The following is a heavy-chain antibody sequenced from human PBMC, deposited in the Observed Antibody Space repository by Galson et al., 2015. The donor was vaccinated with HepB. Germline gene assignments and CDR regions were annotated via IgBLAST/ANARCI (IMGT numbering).Heavy chain of an antibody. V-gene: IGHV3-7*03. CDR1: GFTFSNYW. J-gene: IGHJ4*02. CDR2: IKQDGSEK. D-gene: IGHD2/OR15-2a*01. CDR3: ARDYTLGASVYYFDY. Sequence: SLRLSCAASGFTFSNYWMSWVRQAPGKGLEWVANIKQDGSEKYYVDSVKGRFTISRDNAKNSLYLQMNSLRAEDTAVYYCARDYTLGASVYYFDYWGQGTLSPSPQ.